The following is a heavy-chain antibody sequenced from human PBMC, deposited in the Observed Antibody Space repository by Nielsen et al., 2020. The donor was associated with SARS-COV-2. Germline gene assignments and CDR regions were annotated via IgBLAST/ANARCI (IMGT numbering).Heavy chain of an antibody. D-gene: IGHD6-13*01. CDR2: INPNSGGT. J-gene: IGHJ5*02. V-gene: IGHV1-2*04. CDR1: GYTFTSYA. CDR3: ARARGWRQQLEFDP. Sequence: ASVKVSCKASGYTFTSYAMNWVRQAPGQGLEWMGWINPNSGGTNYAQKFQGWVTMTRDTSISTAYMELSRLRSDDTAVYYCARARGWRQQLEFDPWGQGTLVTVSS.